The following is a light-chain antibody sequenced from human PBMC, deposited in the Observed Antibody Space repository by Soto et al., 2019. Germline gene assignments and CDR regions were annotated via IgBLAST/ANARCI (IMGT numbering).Light chain of an antibody. CDR2: DTF. Sequence: DIQMTQSPSSLSASLGDRVTITCRPSESIRNELNWFQQRPGKAPRLLIYDTFTLQSGVPSRFSGSVSGTEFSLTISSLQAEDSAIYYCQQSFTTPWTFGQGTKVEIK. CDR1: ESIRNE. J-gene: IGKJ1*01. V-gene: IGKV1-39*01. CDR3: QQSFTTPWT.